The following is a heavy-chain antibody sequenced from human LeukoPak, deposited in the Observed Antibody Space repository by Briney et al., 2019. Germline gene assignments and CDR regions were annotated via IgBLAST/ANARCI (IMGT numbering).Heavy chain of an antibody. J-gene: IGHJ4*02. D-gene: IGHD3-10*01. CDR1: GGSFSGYY. CDR2: INHSGST. V-gene: IGHV4-34*01. Sequence: SETLPLTCAVYGGSFSGYYWSWIRQPPGKGLEWIGEINHSGSTNYNPSLKSRVTISVDTSKNQFSLKLSSVTAADTAVYYCARGRRVRGVIDYWGQGTLVTVSS. CDR3: ARGRRVRGVIDY.